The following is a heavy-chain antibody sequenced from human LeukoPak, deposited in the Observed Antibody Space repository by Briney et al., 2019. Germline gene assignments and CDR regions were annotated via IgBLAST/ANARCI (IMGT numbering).Heavy chain of an antibody. CDR1: GYTFTGYY. Sequence: VGSVKVSCKASGYTFTGYYMHWVRQAPRQGLEWMGRINPNSGGTNYAQKFQGRVTMTRDTSISTAYMELSRLRSDDTAVYYCETYYYDSSGYYPVSGDAFDIWGQGTMVTVSS. CDR3: ETYYYDSSGYYPVSGDAFDI. D-gene: IGHD3-22*01. J-gene: IGHJ3*02. CDR2: INPNSGGT. V-gene: IGHV1-2*06.